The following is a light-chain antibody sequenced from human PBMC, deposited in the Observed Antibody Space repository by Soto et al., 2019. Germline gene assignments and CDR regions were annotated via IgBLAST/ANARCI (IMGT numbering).Light chain of an antibody. CDR2: KAS. V-gene: IGKV1-5*03. CDR1: QSISSW. CDR3: QQYNSYSGK. Sequence: DIQMTQSPSTLSASVVDIVKINCLASQSISSWLAWYQQTPGKAPKLLIYKASSLEGGVPSRFSGSGSGTEFTLTISSLQPDDFATYYCQQYNSYSGKCGQGTKGDIK. J-gene: IGKJ1*01.